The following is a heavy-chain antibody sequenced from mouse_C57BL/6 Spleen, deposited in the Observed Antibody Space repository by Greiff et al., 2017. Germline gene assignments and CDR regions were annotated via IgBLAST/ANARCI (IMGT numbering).Heavy chain of an antibody. Sequence: QVQLQQSGAELARPGASVKLSCKASGYTFTSYGISWVKQRPGQGLEWIGEIYPRSGNTYYNEKFKGKATLTADKSSSTAYMELRSRTSEDYAVYYCATREKERDGNYDVWGQGTTLTVSS. CDR3: ATREKERDGNYDV. V-gene: IGHV1-81*01. J-gene: IGHJ2*01. CDR1: GYTFTSYG. CDR2: IYPRSGNT. D-gene: IGHD2-1*01.